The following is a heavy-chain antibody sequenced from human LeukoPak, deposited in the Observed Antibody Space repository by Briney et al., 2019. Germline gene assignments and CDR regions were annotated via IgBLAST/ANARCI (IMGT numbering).Heavy chain of an antibody. CDR1: GFTFSSYA. D-gene: IGHD1-1*01. CDR3: AKPAGTYYYYYGMDV. V-gene: IGHV3-23*01. Sequence: TGGSLRLSCAASGFTFSSYAMSWVRQAPGKGLEWVSAISGSGGSTYYADSVKGRFTISRDNSKNTLYLQMNSLRAEDTAVHYCAKPAGTYYYYYGMDVWGQGTTVTVSS. J-gene: IGHJ6*02. CDR2: ISGSGGST.